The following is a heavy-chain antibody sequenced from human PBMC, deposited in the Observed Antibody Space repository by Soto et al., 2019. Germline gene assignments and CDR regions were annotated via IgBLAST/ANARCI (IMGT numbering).Heavy chain of an antibody. V-gene: IGHV4-31*03. CDR2: IYYSGRT. CDR1: GGSISSAGYN. D-gene: IGHD3-10*01. CDR3: AGYGSWSYYPTTFDY. J-gene: IGHJ4*02. Sequence: QVHLQESGPGLVKPSQTLSLTCTVSGGSISSAGYNWSWIRQHPGKGLEWIGYIYYSGRTYYIPSPSSRVTISVDTSKKQFSLKLGSVTAADTALYYCAGYGSWSYYPTTFDYWGQGTLVTVSS.